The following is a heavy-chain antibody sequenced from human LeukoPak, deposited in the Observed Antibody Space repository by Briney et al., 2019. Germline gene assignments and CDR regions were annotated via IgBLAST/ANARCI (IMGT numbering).Heavy chain of an antibody. CDR1: GFTFSSYG. J-gene: IGHJ4*02. D-gene: IGHD3-22*01. V-gene: IGHV3-30*19. CDR2: IWYDGSNK. Sequence: GGSLRLSCAASGFTFSSYGMHWVRQAPGKGLEWVAVIWYDGSNKYYADSVKGRFTISRDNSKNTLYLQMNSLRAEDTAVYYCAREGSGYYDSSGYYVGPFDYWGQGTLVTVSS. CDR3: AREGSGYYDSSGYYVGPFDY.